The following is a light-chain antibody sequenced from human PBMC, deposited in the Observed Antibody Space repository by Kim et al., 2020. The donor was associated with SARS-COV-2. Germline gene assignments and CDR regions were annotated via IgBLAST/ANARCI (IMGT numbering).Light chain of an antibody. V-gene: IGKV1-5*01. Sequence: SVSVRDRVTLTCRASQSISSLFAWYQQKRGKAPKLLIYDASSLESGVLTRLSGSKSATEYTLTVSSLPPDYFTTYYSQQYDSYSYAFGRGTKLEI. CDR1: QSISSL. CDR3: QQYDSYSYA. J-gene: IGKJ2*01. CDR2: DAS.